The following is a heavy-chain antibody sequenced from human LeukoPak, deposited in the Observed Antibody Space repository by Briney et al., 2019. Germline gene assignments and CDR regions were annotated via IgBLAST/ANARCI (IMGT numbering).Heavy chain of an antibody. V-gene: IGHV4-39*01. J-gene: IGHJ6*03. CDR1: GGSISSNNYY. D-gene: IGHD5-24*01. CDR3: ARLRDGYNLGLYYYFMDV. Sequence: SETLSLTCTVSGGSISSNNYYWGWIRQPPGKGLEWIGSIYYSGTTYYNPSLKSRVTISVDTSKNQFSLKLNSVTAADTAVYYCARLRDGYNLGLYYYFMDVWGKGTTVTISS. CDR2: IYYSGTT.